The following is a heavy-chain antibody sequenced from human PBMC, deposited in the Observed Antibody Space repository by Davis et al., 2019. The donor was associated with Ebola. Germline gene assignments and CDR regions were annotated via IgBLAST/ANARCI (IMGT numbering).Heavy chain of an antibody. CDR3: ASNKDAMVRVAPYYYYYMDV. CDR2: IIPIFGTA. CDR1: GGTFSSYA. Sequence: SVKVSCKASGGTFSSYAISWVRQAPGQGLEWMGGIIPIFGTANYAQKFQGRVTITADESTSTAYMELSSLRSEDTAVYYCASNKDAMVRVAPYYYYYMDVWGKGTTVTVSS. D-gene: IGHD3-10*01. J-gene: IGHJ6*03. V-gene: IGHV1-69*13.